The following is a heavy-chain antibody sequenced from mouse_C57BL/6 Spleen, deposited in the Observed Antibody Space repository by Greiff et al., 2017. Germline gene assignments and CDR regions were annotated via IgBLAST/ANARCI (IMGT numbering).Heavy chain of an antibody. Sequence: EVKLQESGPGLVKPSQSLSLSCSVTGYSFTSCYYWNWIRQFPGNKLEWMGYISYDGSNNYNPSLKNRISITRDPSKNQFFLKLNSVTTEDTATYYCASYYYGSRGGAMDYWGQGTSVTVSS. V-gene: IGHV3-6*01. D-gene: IGHD1-1*01. CDR1: GYSFTSCYY. J-gene: IGHJ4*01. CDR3: ASYYYGSRGGAMDY. CDR2: ISYDGSN.